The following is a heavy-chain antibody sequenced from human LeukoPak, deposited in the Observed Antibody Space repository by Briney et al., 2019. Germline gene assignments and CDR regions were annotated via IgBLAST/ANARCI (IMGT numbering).Heavy chain of an antibody. J-gene: IGHJ5*02. CDR1: GYTFTGYY. D-gene: IGHD3-10*01. CDR3: ARDSVTMVRGVIITTWLDWFDP. CDR2: INPNSGGT. V-gene: IGHV1-2*02. Sequence: ASVKVSCKTSGYTFTGYYMHRVRQAPGQGLEWMGWINPNSGGTNYAQKFQGRVTMTRDMSTSTVYMELSSLRSEDTAVYYCARDSVTMVRGVIITTWLDWFDPWGQGTLVTVSS.